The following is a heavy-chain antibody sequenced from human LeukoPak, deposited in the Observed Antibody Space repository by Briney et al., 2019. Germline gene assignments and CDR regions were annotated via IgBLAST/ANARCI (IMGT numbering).Heavy chain of an antibody. CDR2: IYYSGST. V-gene: IGHV4-59*01. Sequence: SETLSLTCTVSGGSLSSYYWSWLRQPPGKGLEWIGYIYYSGSTNYNPSLKSRVTISVDTSKNQFSLKLSSVTAADTAVYYCARAGYYYDSSGLDYWGQGTLVTVSS. CDR3: ARAGYYYDSSGLDY. D-gene: IGHD3-22*01. CDR1: GGSLSSYY. J-gene: IGHJ4*02.